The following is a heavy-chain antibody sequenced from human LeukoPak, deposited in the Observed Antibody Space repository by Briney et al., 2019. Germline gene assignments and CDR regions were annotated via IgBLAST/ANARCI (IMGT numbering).Heavy chain of an antibody. V-gene: IGHV3-74*01. CDR2: INSDGSST. CDR1: GFTFSSYW. CDR3: ARDPLDSSDAVCDY. J-gene: IGHJ4*02. Sequence: GGSLRLSCAASGFTFSSYWMHWVRQAPGKGLVWVSRINSDGSSTSYADSVKGRFAISRDNAKNTLYLQMNSLRAEDTAVYYCARDPLDSSDAVCDYWGQGTLVTVSS. D-gene: IGHD3-22*01.